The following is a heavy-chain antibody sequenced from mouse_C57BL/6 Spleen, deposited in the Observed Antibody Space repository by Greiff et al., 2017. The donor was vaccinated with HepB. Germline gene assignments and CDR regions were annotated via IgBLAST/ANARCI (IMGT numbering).Heavy chain of an antibody. CDR3: ARRELGRSYWYFDV. Sequence: QVQLQQSGAELARPGASVKLSCKASGYTFTSYGISWVKQRTGQGLEWIGEIYPRSGNTYYNEKFKGKATLTADKSSSTAYMELRSLTSEDSAVYFCARRELGRSYWYFDVWGTGTTVTVSS. J-gene: IGHJ1*03. CDR2: IYPRSGNT. V-gene: IGHV1-81*01. CDR1: GYTFTSYG. D-gene: IGHD4-1*01.